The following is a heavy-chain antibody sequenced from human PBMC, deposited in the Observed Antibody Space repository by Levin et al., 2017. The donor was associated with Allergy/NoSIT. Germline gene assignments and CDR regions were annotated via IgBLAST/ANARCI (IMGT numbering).Heavy chain of an antibody. V-gene: IGHV3-33*08. CDR2: IWFDGSKQ. J-gene: IGHJ4*02. Sequence: GGSLRLSCAASGFTFSRSGMHWVRQAPGKGLEWVAIIWFDGSKQYYSDSVTGRFTISRDNSKNTLSLEMNSLRAEDTAVYYCARDKNTGYAGDHWGQGTLVTVSS. CDR3: ARDKNTGYAGDH. CDR1: GFTFSRSG. D-gene: IGHD5-12*01.